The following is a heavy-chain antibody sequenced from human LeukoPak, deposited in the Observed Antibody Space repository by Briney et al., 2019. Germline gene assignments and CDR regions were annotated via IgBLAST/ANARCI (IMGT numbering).Heavy chain of an antibody. CDR3: ARGYSSGWYVY. CDR2: ISSSSSYI. CDR1: GFTFSSYG. Sequence: GRSLRLSCAASGFTFSSYGMNWVRQAPGKGLEWVSSISSSSSYIYYADSVKGRFTISRDNAKNSLYLQMNSLRAEDTAVYYCARGYSSGWYVYWGQGTLVTVSS. V-gene: IGHV3-21*01. J-gene: IGHJ4*02. D-gene: IGHD6-19*01.